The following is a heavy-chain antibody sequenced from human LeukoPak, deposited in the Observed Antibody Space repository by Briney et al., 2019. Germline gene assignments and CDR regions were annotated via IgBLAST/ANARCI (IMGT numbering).Heavy chain of an antibody. D-gene: IGHD6-6*01. Sequence: GGSLRLSCAASGFTFGRYAMSWVRQTPGKGLEWVSAITDGGGGTYHADSVKGRFTISRDNSKNTLYLQMNSLRVEDTAMYYCAKGSSSSRPYYFHYWGQGALVAVSS. CDR2: ITDGGGGT. CDR3: AKGSSSSRPYYFHY. V-gene: IGHV3-23*01. J-gene: IGHJ4*02. CDR1: GFTFGRYA.